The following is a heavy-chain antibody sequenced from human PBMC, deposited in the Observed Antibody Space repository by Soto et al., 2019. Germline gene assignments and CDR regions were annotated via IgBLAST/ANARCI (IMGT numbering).Heavy chain of an antibody. CDR1: GFTFSSYW. Sequence: GGSLRLSCAASGFTFSSYWMHWVRQAPGKGLVWVSRINSDGNSTSYADSVKGRFTISRDNAKNTLYLQMNSLRAEDTAVYYCARGNRVTTGDRFLDVWGKGTTVTVSS. CDR3: ARGNRVTTGDRFLDV. D-gene: IGHD7-27*01. CDR2: INSDGNST. J-gene: IGHJ6*04. V-gene: IGHV3-74*01.